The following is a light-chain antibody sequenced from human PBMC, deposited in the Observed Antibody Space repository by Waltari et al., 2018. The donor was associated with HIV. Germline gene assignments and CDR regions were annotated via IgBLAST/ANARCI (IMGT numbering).Light chain of an antibody. V-gene: IGLV2-14*01. CDR3: VSYISSASPE. Sequence: QSALTPPASVSGSPGQSTTPSCPATSSTLFNYNDTSWYQYPPGKAPKVTIYDVTTRPSGVSSRFSGSRSGNTASLTISGLQAEDEAHYFCVSYISSASPEFGGGTKLTVL. J-gene: IGLJ3*02. CDR1: SSTLFNYND. CDR2: DVT.